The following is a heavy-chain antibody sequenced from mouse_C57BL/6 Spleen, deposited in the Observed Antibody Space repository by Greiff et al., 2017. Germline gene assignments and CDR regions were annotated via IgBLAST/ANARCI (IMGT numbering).Heavy chain of an antibody. V-gene: IGHV3-6*01. Sequence: EVHLVESGPGLVKPSQSLSLTCSVSGYSITSGYYWNWIRQFPGNKLEWMGYISYDGSNNYNPSLKNLISITRDTSKNQFFLKLNSVTTEATATYYCARAHSNSYYAMDYWGQGTSVTVSS. D-gene: IGHD2-5*01. CDR3: ARAHSNSYYAMDY. J-gene: IGHJ4*01. CDR2: ISYDGSN. CDR1: GYSITSGYY.